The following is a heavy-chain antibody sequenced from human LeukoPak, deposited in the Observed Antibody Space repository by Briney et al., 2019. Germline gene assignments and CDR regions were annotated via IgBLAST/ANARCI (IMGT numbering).Heavy chain of an antibody. J-gene: IGHJ4*02. D-gene: IGHD2-2*01. CDR2: ISHSGGAT. CDR1: GIAFDKNA. V-gene: IGHV3-23*01. Sequence: GGSLRLSCAAFGIAFDKNAMSWVRQAPGKGLEWVSTISHSGGATHYADSVKGRFTISRDDSKNTVSLQMSSLRVEDTAVYYCAKSQDPAGDRPYFDYWGQGTLVTVSS. CDR3: AKSQDPAGDRPYFDY.